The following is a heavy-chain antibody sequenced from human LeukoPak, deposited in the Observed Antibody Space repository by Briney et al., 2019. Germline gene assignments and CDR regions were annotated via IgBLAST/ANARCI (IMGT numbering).Heavy chain of an antibody. CDR3: ARGGGLDV. V-gene: IGHV3-7*03. Sequence: GVSLRLSCAASGFTFSSYATHWVRQAPGKGLEWVASINHNGNVNYYVGSVKGRFTISRDNAKNSLYLQMSNLRAEDTAVYFCARGGGLDVWGQGATVTVSS. CDR2: INHNGNVN. D-gene: IGHD3-16*01. CDR1: GFTFSSYA. J-gene: IGHJ6*02.